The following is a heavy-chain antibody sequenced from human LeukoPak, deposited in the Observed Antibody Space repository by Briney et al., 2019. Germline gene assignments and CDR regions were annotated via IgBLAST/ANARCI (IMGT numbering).Heavy chain of an antibody. V-gene: IGHV1-2*02. CDR2: INPNSGGT. J-gene: IGHJ4*02. CDR1: GYTFTGYY. Sequence: ASVKVSCKASGYTFTGYYMHWVRQAPGQGLEWMGWINPNSGGTNYAQKFQGRVTMTRDTSISTAYMELSRLRSDDTAVYYCARDGVGTYYYDSSGYYGPGICYFDYWGQGTLVTVSS. CDR3: ARDGVGTYYYDSSGYYGPGICYFDY. D-gene: IGHD3-22*01.